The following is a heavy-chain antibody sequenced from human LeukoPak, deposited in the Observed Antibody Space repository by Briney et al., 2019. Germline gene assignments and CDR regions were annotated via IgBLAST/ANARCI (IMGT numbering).Heavy chain of an antibody. CDR3: ARDTDMVRGVIQGYYYYHGMDV. J-gene: IGHJ6*02. CDR2: ISYDGSKK. CDR1: GFTFSTYA. D-gene: IGHD3-10*01. Sequence: PGRSLRLSCAASGFTFSTYAMHWVRQAPGKGLEWVAVISYDGSKKYYADSVRGRFAISRDNSENTLYLQMNSLRSEDTAVYYCARDTDMVRGVIQGYYYYHGMDVWGQGTTVTVSS. V-gene: IGHV3-30*09.